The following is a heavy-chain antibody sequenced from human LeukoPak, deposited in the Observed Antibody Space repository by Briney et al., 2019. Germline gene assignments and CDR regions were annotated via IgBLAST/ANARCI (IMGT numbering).Heavy chain of an antibody. CDR1: GFTFSSYW. CDR3: ARDLIVGSTIRYYFDY. Sequence: GGSLRLSCAGSGFTFSSYWMSWVRQAPGKGVEWVANIKQDGSEKYYVDSVKGRFTISRDNAKNSLYLQMNSLRAEDTAVYYCARDLIVGSTIRYYFDYWGQGTLVTVSS. CDR2: IKQDGSEK. D-gene: IGHD1-26*01. V-gene: IGHV3-7*01. J-gene: IGHJ4*02.